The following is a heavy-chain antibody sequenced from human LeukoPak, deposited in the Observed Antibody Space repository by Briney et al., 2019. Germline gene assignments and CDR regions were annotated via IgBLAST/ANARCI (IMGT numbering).Heavy chain of an antibody. V-gene: IGHV3-7*01. CDR2: INQDEWEN. CDR1: GFTFISYL. J-gene: IGHJ6*03. Sequence: LSCAASGFTFISYLMRWLRQAPGKGRAGVAHINQDEWENYYVDAVKGRFTISRDNAKNSLYLQMNSLRAEDTAVYYCARVQGDCGGDCYSYYYYYMDVWGKGTTVTVSS. CDR3: ARVQGDCGGDCYSYYYYYMDV. D-gene: IGHD2-21*01.